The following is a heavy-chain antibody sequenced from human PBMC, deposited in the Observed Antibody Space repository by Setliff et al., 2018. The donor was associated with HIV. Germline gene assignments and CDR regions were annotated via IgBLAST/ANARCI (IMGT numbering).Heavy chain of an antibody. CDR3: ARDSPVVAARQSYYYYMDV. CDR1: GFTFSSHA. D-gene: IGHD2-15*01. CDR2: ISGSESGI. Sequence: PGGSLRLSCVVSGFTFSSHAMSWVRQAPGKGLEWVSSISGSESGISYADPVKGRFTISRDNSKDTLYLQMNSLRAEDTAVYYCARDSPVVAARQSYYYYMDVWGKGTTVTVSS. V-gene: IGHV3-23*01. J-gene: IGHJ6*03.